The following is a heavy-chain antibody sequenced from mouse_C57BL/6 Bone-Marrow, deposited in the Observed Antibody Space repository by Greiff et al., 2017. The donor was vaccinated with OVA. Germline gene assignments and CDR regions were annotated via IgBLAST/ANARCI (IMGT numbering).Heavy chain of an antibody. Sequence: EVMLVESGGGLVQPGGSLKLSCAASGFTFSDYYMYWVRQTPEKRLEWVAYISNGGGSTYYPDTVKGRFTISRDNAKNTLYLQMSRLKSEDTAMYYCARHIGSNYVDYWGQGTTLTVSS. V-gene: IGHV5-12*01. D-gene: IGHD2-14*01. CDR1: GFTFSDYY. CDR2: ISNGGGST. CDR3: ARHIGSNYVDY. J-gene: IGHJ2*01.